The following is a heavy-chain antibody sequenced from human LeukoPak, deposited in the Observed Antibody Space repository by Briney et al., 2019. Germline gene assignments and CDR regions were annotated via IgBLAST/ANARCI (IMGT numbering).Heavy chain of an antibody. CDR3: AREGKYYFDY. CDR1: GFTFSTYE. Sequence: GGSLRLSCAASGFTFSTYEMIWVRQAPGKGLEWVSYISSSGSGSTIYYADSVKGRFTISRDNAKNSLYLQMTSLRAEDTAVYYCAREGKYYFDYWGQGSLVTVSS. J-gene: IGHJ4*02. V-gene: IGHV3-48*03. D-gene: IGHD2/OR15-2a*01. CDR2: ISSSGSGSTI.